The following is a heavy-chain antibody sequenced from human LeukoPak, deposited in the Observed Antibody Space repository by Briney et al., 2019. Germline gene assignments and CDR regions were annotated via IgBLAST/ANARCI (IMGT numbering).Heavy chain of an antibody. J-gene: IGHJ4*02. V-gene: IGHV1-2*02. D-gene: IGHD2-2*01. CDR1: GYTFTGYY. CDR2: INPNSGGT. Sequence: ASVKVSCKASGYTFTGYYMHWVRQAPGQGLEWMGWINPNSGGTNYAQKFQGRVTMTRDTSISTAYMELSRLRSDDTAVYYCARVKGNQLLPPDYWGQGTLVTVSS. CDR3: ARVKGNQLLPPDY.